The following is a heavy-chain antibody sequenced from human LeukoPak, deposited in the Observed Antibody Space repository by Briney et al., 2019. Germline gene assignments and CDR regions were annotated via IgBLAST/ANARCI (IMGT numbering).Heavy chain of an antibody. CDR3: ASGGNSGYDFEYFQH. D-gene: IGHD5-12*01. J-gene: IGHJ1*01. CDR2: IYYSGST. V-gene: IGHV4-30-4*01. Sequence: PSETLSLTCAVYGGSFSGYYWSWIRQPPGKGLEWIGCIYYSGSTYYNPSLKSRVTISVDTSKNQFSLKLSSVTAADTAVYYCASGGNSGYDFEYFQHWGQGTLVTVSS. CDR1: GGSFSGYY.